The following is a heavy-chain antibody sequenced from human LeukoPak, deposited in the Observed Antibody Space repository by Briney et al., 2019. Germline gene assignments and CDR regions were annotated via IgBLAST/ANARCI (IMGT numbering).Heavy chain of an antibody. J-gene: IGHJ4*02. V-gene: IGHV4-39*01. Sequence: SETLSLTCTVSGGSISTSYYYWGWIRQPPGKGLECIGSIYYSGGTYYNPSLKSRVTISVDTSKNQFSLKLSSVTAADTAVYYCGRVPAAAIDYWGQGTLVTVSS. CDR3: GRVPAAAIDY. D-gene: IGHD6-13*01. CDR1: GGSISTSYYY. CDR2: IYYSGGT.